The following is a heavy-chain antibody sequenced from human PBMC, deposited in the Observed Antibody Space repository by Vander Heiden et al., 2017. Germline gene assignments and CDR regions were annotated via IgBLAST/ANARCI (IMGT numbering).Heavy chain of an antibody. J-gene: IGHJ4*02. CDR2: TYYKSKWYN. D-gene: IGHD1-26*01. CDR1: GDSVSTNSAA. CDR3: ARDPYRGTYQSRGYFDH. Sequence: VQLQQSGPGLVQPSQTLSLTCAISGDSVSTNSAAWNWIRQSPSRGLEWLGRTYYKSKWYNDYAVSVTSRITINPDTSKNQFSLQLNSLTPEDTAVYYCARDPYRGTYQSRGYFDHWGQGTLVTVSS. V-gene: IGHV6-1*01.